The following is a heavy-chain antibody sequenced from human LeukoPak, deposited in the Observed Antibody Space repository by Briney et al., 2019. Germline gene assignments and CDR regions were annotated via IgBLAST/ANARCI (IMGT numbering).Heavy chain of an antibody. CDR3: AKAQYYDSSGYSYYYYYGMDL. CDR2: ISGSGGST. V-gene: IGHV3-23*01. D-gene: IGHD3-22*01. J-gene: IGHJ6*02. Sequence: GGSLRLSCAASGSTFSSYAMSWVRQAPGKGLEWVSAISGSGGSTYYADSVKGRFTISRDNSKNTLYLQMNSLRAEDTAVYYCAKAQYYDSSGYSYYYYYGMDLWAKGPRSLSP. CDR1: GSTFSSYA.